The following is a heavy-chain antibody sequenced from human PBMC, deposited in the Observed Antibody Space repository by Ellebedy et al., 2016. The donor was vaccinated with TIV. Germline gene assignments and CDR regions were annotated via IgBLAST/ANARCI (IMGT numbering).Heavy chain of an antibody. D-gene: IGHD6-19*01. Sequence: GSLRLXXAVYGGSFSGYYWSWIRQPPGKGLEWIGEINHSGSTNYNPSLKSRVTISVDTSKNQFSLKLSSVTAADTAVYYCARVISSGWYGTPRAGPSFDYWGQGTLVTVSS. V-gene: IGHV4-34*01. CDR2: INHSGST. J-gene: IGHJ4*02. CDR1: GGSFSGYY. CDR3: ARVISSGWYGTPRAGPSFDY.